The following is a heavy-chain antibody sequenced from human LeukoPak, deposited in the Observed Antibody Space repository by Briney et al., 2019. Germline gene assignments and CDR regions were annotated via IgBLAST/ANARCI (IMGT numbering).Heavy chain of an antibody. D-gene: IGHD3-16*01. Sequence: GSLRLSCAVSGFTFSGSGMHWVRQAPGKGLEWVAVIWYDGSKKYYADSVKGRFTISRDDSKNTLYLQMNTLRADDTAVYYCARDFGVGPYYFDYWGQGTLVTVSS. CDR3: ARDFGVGPYYFDY. V-gene: IGHV3-33*01. CDR2: IWYDGSKK. CDR1: GFTFSGSG. J-gene: IGHJ4*02.